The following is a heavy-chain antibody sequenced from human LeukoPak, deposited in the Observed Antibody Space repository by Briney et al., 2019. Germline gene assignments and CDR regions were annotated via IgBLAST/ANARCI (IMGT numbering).Heavy chain of an antibody. CDR3: ASRKLGNDY. J-gene: IGHJ4*02. CDR1: DDSISIYY. D-gene: IGHD7-27*01. V-gene: IGHV4-59*01. CDR2: IDHTGST. Sequence: PSETLSLICSVSDDSISIYYWSWIRQPPGKGLEWIGYIDHTGSTNYNPSLNSRVTISRDTSKNHFSLELSSVTAADTAVYFCASRKLGNDYWGQGTLVTVSS.